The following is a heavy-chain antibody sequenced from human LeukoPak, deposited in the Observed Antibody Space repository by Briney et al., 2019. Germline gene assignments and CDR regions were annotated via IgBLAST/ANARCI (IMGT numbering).Heavy chain of an antibody. D-gene: IGHD5-24*01. CDR3: ASNVMTTIVFGFFDY. CDR2: ISYDGSSK. Sequence: GGSLRLSCAASGFTFSSYGMHWVRQAPGKGLEWVAIISYDGSSKYYADSVKGRFTISRDGSKNTLYLQINSLRAEDTAVYYCASNVMTTIVFGFFDYWGQGTLVTVSS. V-gene: IGHV3-30*03. CDR1: GFTFSSYG. J-gene: IGHJ4*02.